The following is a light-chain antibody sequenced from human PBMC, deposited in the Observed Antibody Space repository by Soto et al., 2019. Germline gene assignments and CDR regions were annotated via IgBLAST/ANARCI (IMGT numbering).Light chain of an antibody. CDR1: QDINNY. CDR2: DAS. V-gene: IGKV1-33*01. CDR3: QQSNDLVS. Sequence: IQVSQSPSSLLATVVDRVAITGQASQDINNYVNWYQQKPGKAPKLLIFDASTLKTGVPSRLSGSGSGTVFSITIRSLKPEDVATYYCQQSNDLVSFGQGTRLEIK. J-gene: IGKJ5*01.